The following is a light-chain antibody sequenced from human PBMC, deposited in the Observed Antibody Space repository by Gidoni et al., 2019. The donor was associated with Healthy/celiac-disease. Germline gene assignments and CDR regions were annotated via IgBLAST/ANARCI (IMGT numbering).Light chain of an antibody. CDR2: DDS. CDR1: NIGSKS. V-gene: IGLV3-21*02. J-gene: IGLJ2*01. CDR3: QVWDSSSDHPVV. Sequence: SYVLTQPPSVSVAPGQTARITCGGNNIGSKSVHGYQKKPGQAPVLVVYDDSHRPSGIPERFSGSNSGNTATLTISRVEAGDEADYYCQVWDSSSDHPVVFGGGTKLTVL.